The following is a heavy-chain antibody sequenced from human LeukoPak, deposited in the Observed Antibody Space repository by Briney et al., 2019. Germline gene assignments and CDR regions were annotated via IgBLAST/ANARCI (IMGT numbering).Heavy chain of an antibody. D-gene: IGHD4-23*01. CDR3: ARDRRGGNFFDY. CDR2: IFYSGST. J-gene: IGHJ4*02. Sequence: SETLSLICTVSGGSISSGGYYWSWIRQHPGKGLEWIGFIFYSGSTYYNPSLKSRVTMSVDTSKNQFSLKLSSVTAADTAVYYCARDRRGGNFFDYWGQGTLVSVSS. V-gene: IGHV4-31*03. CDR1: GGSISSGGYY.